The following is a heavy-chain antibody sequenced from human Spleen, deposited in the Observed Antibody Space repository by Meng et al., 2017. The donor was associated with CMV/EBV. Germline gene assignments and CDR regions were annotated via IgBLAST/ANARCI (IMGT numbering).Heavy chain of an antibody. J-gene: IGHJ4*02. CDR2: IYYSGST. D-gene: IGHD1-14*01. Sequence: SETLSLTCTVSGGSISSSSYYWGWIRQPPGKGLEWIGSIYYSGSTYYNPSLKSRVTISIDTSKNQFSLKLSSVTAADTAVYYCAAAPRRGGKLDFWGQGTLVTVSS. CDR3: AAAPRRGGKLDF. CDR1: GGSISSSSYY. V-gene: IGHV4-39*07.